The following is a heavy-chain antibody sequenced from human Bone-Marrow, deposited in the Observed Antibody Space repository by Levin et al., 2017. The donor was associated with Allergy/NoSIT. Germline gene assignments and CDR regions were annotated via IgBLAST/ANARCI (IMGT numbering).Heavy chain of an antibody. J-gene: IGHJ3*02. CDR2: ISPKTGST. CDR1: GYTFTGQY. CDR3: VRPRTMVRGVRTERDAFDI. Sequence: ASVKVSCKASGYTFTGQYIHWVRQAPGQGLEWMGWISPKTGSTNYAQNFQGRVTMTRDTSIGTAYMELSRLRSDDTAVYYCVRPRTMVRGVRTERDAFDIWGQGTMVTVSS. V-gene: IGHV1-2*02. D-gene: IGHD3-10*01.